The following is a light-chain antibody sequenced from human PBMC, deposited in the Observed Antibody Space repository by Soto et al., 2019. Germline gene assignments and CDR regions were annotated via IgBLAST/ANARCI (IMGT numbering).Light chain of an antibody. CDR2: GAS. CDR3: QQYHTSPLT. Sequence: EIVLTQSPGTLSLSPGERATFSCRASQSVSSSYIAWYQQKRGQAPSRLIYGASIRATGIPDRFSGSGSGTDFTLTISRLEPEDFALYYCQQYHTSPLTFGQGTKVDIK. J-gene: IGKJ1*01. V-gene: IGKV3-20*01. CDR1: QSVSSSY.